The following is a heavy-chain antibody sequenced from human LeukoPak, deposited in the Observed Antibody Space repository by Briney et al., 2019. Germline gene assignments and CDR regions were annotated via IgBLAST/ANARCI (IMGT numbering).Heavy chain of an antibody. D-gene: IGHD2-15*01. J-gene: IGHJ5*02. V-gene: IGHV4-34*01. CDR1: GGSFSGHY. CDR2: INHSGGT. CDR3: AGEPGYCSGDSCYGGWFDP. Sequence: SETLSLTCAVYGGSFSGHYWSWIRQPPGKGLEWIGEINHSGGTDYNPSLKSRVTISVDTSRNQLSLKLSSVTAADTAVYYCAGEPGYCSGDSCYGGWFDPRGQGTLVTVSS.